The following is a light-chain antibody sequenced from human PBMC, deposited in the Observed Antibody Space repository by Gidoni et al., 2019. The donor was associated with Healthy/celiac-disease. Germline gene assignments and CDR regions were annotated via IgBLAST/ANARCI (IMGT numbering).Light chain of an antibody. CDR3: QQRSNWPIT. Sequence: EIVLTQSPATLSLSPGERATLSCRASQSVSSYLAWYQQKPGQAPRLLIYYASNRATGIPARFSGSGSGTDFTLTISSLEPEDFAVYYCQQRSNWPITFGQXTRLEIK. CDR2: YAS. CDR1: QSVSSY. J-gene: IGKJ5*01. V-gene: IGKV3-11*01.